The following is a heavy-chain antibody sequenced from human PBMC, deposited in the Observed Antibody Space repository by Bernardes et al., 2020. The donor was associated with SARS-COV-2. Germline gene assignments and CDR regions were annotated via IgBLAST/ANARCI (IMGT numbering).Heavy chain of an antibody. D-gene: IGHD6-6*01. CDR3: AIEGASNVFDM. J-gene: IGHJ3*02. CDR1: VLTIGDYY. Sequence: GSLRFPSSVAVLTIGDYYMSWIRPAPGRGPEWVSYITTSTYTNYADSVRGRFTVSRDSAKNSLNLQMNSLRAEDTAVYYCAIEGASNVFDMWGQGTMVNVSS. CDR2: ITTSTYT. V-gene: IGHV3-11*06.